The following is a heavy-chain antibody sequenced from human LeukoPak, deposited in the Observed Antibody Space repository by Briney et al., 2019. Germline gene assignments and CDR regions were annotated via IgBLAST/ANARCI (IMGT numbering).Heavy chain of an antibody. CDR2: IYYSGST. D-gene: IGHD3-22*01. Sequence: PSETLSLTCTVSGGSISSSSYYWGWIRQPPGKGLEWIGSIYYSGSTYYNPSLKSRVTISVDTSKNQFSLKLSSVTAADTAVYYCARLEYDSSGNSYGNLVYWGQGTLVTVSS. CDR1: GGSISSSSYY. V-gene: IGHV4-39*07. J-gene: IGHJ4*02. CDR3: ARLEYDSSGNSYGNLVY.